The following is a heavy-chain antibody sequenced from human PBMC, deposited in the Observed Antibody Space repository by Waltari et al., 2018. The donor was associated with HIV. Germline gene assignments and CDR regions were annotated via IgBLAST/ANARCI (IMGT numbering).Heavy chain of an antibody. CDR3: ARGPYSSSSYYYGMDV. V-gene: IGHV1-69*04. Sequence: QVQLVQSGAEVKKPGSSVTVSCKASGGTLSSYAISLVRQAPGQGLEWMGRISPILGIANYAQKFQGRVTITADKSTSTAYMELSSLRSEDTAVYYCARGPYSSSSYYYGMDVWGQGTTVTVSS. CDR1: GGTLSSYA. D-gene: IGHD6-6*01. CDR2: ISPILGIA. J-gene: IGHJ6*02.